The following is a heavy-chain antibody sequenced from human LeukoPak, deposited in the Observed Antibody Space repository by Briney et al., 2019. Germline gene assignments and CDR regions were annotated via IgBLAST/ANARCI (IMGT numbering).Heavy chain of an antibody. J-gene: IGHJ3*02. CDR3: ARDIVVVPAARREAFDI. CDR2: INPNSGGT. D-gene: IGHD2-2*01. V-gene: IGHV1-2*02. Sequence: ASVKVSCKASEYTFTGYYMHWVRQAPRQGLEWMGWINPNSGGTNYAQKFQGRVTMTRDTSISTAYMELSRLRSDDTAVYYCARDIVVVPAARREAFDIWGQGTMVTVSS. CDR1: EYTFTGYY.